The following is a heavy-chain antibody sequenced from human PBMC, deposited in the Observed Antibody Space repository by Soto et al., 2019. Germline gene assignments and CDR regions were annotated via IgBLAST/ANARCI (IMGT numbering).Heavy chain of an antibody. D-gene: IGHD6-6*01. V-gene: IGHV4-31*03. J-gene: IGHJ5*02. CDR3: ARGRLYSSSSGNNWFDH. CDR2: IYYSGST. CDR1: GGSISSGGYY. Sequence: PSETLSLTCTVSGGSISSGGYYWSWIRQHPGKGLEWIGYIYYSGSTYYNPSLKSRVTISVDTSKNQFSLKLSSVTAADTAVYYCARGRLYSSSSGNNWFDHWGQGTLVTVSS.